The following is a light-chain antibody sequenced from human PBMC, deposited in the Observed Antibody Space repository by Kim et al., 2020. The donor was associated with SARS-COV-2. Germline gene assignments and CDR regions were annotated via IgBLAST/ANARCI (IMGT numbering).Light chain of an antibody. Sequence: PGETARISCGGDNIGTKRVHWYQQKPGQAPVLVIYYDSERPSGIPERVSGSNSGNTATLTITRVEAGDEADYYCQVWDSTSDHWLFGGGTQLTVL. CDR1: NIGTKR. V-gene: IGLV3-21*04. CDR2: YDS. J-gene: IGLJ3*02. CDR3: QVWDSTSDHWL.